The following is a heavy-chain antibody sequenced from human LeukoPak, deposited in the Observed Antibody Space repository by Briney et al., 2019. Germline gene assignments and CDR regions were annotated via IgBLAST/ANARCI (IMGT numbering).Heavy chain of an antibody. CDR2: IYHSGST. CDR3: ARDPTHGAFDI. Sequence: RASETLSLTCTVSGYSISSGYYWGWIRQPPGKGLEWIGSIYHSGSTYYNPSLKSRVTISVDTSKNQFSLKVSSVIAADTAVYYCARDPTHGAFDIWGQGTMVTVSS. V-gene: IGHV4-38-2*02. J-gene: IGHJ3*02. D-gene: IGHD4-11*01. CDR1: GYSISSGYY.